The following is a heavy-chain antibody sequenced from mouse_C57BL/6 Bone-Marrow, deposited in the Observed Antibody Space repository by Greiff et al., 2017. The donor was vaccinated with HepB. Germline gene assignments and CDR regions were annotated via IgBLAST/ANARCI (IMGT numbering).Heavy chain of an antibody. D-gene: IGHD4-1*01. V-gene: IGHV1-54*01. CDR2: INPGSGGT. J-gene: IGHJ2*01. CDR1: GYAFTNYL. CDR3: ARFWERGYFDY. Sequence: VQLQQSGAELVRPGTSVKVSCKASGYAFTNYLIEWVKQRPGQGLEWIGVINPGSGGTNYNEKFKGKATLTADKSSSTAYMQLSSLTSEDSAVYCCARFWERGYFDYWGQGTTLTVSS.